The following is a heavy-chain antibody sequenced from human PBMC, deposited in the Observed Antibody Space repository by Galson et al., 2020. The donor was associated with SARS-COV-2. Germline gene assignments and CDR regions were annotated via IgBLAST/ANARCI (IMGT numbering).Heavy chain of an antibody. CDR3: AKDSVSSGWNQFDY. Sequence: GGSLRLSCAASGFTFSSYGMHWVRQAPGKGLEWVAVIWYDGSNKYYADSVKGRFTISRDNSKNTLYLQMNSLRAEDTAVYYCAKDSVSSGWNQFDYWGQGTLVTVSS. CDR1: GFTFSSYG. D-gene: IGHD6-19*01. J-gene: IGHJ4*02. CDR2: IWYDGSNK. V-gene: IGHV3-33*06.